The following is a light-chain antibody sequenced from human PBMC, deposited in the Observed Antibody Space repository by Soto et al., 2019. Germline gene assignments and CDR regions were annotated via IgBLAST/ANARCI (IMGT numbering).Light chain of an antibody. V-gene: IGKV3-20*01. CDR1: QSVSSSY. J-gene: IGKJ5*01. Sequence: EIVLTQSPGTLSLSPGERATLSCRASQSVSSSYLAWYKQKPGRAPVLIMYGASSRAPGIPDRFSGSGSGTDFTLTISRREPENFAVYYCQQYGSSPTFGQGTRLEIK. CDR3: QQYGSSPT. CDR2: GAS.